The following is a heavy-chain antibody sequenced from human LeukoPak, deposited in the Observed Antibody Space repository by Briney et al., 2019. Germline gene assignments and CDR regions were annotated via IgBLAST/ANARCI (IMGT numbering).Heavy chain of an antibody. CDR3: ARSANYGYSSGWYDPLGYFDY. D-gene: IGHD6-19*01. CDR2: ISSSSSYI. CDR1: GFTFSSYS. Sequence: GGSLRLSCAASGFTFSSYSMNWVRQAPGKGLEWVSSISSSSSYIYYADSVKGRFTISRDNAKSSLYLQMNSLRAEDTAVYCCARSANYGYSSGWYDPLGYFDYWGQGTLVTVSP. J-gene: IGHJ4*02. V-gene: IGHV3-21*01.